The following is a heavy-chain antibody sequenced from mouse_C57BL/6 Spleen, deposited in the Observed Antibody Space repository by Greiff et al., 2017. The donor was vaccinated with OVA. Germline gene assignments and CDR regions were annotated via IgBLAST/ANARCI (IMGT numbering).Heavy chain of an antibody. CDR2: IYPSDSET. CDR1: GYTFTSYW. CDR3: ARHSFYAMDY. V-gene: IGHV1-61*01. J-gene: IGHJ4*01. Sequence: QVQLQQPGAELVRPGSSVKLSCKASGYTFTSYWMDWVKQRPGQGLEWIGNIYPSDSETHYNQKFKDKATLTEDKSSSTAYMQLSSLTSEDSAVYYCARHSFYAMDYWGQGTSVTVSS.